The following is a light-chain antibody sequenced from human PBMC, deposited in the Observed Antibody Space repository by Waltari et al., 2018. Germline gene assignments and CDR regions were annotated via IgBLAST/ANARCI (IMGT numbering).Light chain of an antibody. CDR2: EVS. Sequence: QSARTQPSSVSGSPAQSITISFPGPSNYIAGYHSFPWYPQHQGKAPTLMIYEVSNRPSGVSNRFSGSKSGNTASLTISGLQAEDEADYYCSSYTSSSTLVFGGGTKLTVL. CDR1: SNYIAGYHS. J-gene: IGLJ2*01. CDR3: SSYTSSSTLV. V-gene: IGLV2-14*01.